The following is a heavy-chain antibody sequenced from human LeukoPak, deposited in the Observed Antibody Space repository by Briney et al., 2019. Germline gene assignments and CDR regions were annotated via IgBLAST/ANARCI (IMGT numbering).Heavy chain of an antibody. J-gene: IGHJ4*02. Sequence: ASVKVSCKASGGTFSSYAISWVRQAPGQGLEWMGGIIPIFGTANYVQKFQGRVTITADESTSTAYMELSSLRSEDTAVYYCARVGIAVAGLDYFDYWGQGTLVTVSS. CDR3: ARVGIAVAGLDYFDY. V-gene: IGHV1-69*13. CDR1: GGTFSSYA. D-gene: IGHD6-19*01. CDR2: IIPIFGTA.